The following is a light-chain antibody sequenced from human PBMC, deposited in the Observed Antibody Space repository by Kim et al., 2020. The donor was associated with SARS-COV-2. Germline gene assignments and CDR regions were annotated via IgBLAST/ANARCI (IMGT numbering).Light chain of an antibody. CDR1: TSDIGNNVL. J-gene: IGLJ3*02. V-gene: IGLV2-18*02. CDR3: TSFANNSLL. CDR2: EVT. Sequence: PGQPVTISCSGTTSDIGNNVLFSWYQPPPGAAPPLFIYEVTNRRAGVPARFSASKSGNTASLTISGLQPEDEADYYCTSFANNSLLFGGGTQLTVL.